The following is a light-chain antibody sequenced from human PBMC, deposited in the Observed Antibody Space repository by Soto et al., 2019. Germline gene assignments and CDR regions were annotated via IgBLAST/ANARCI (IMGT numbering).Light chain of an antibody. CDR1: QSVSSSF. V-gene: IGKV3-20*01. J-gene: IGKJ4*01. Sequence: EIVLTQSPGTLSLSPGERATLSCRASQSVSSSFLAWYQQKPGQAPRLLIYGTSSRATGIPDRFSGSGSGTDFTLTISRLEPEDFAVYFCQQYGGSPLTFGGGTTVDIK. CDR3: QQYGGSPLT. CDR2: GTS.